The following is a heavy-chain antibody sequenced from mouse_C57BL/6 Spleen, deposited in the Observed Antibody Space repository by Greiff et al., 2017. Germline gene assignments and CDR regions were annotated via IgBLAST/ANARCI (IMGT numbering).Heavy chain of an antibody. D-gene: IGHD2-2*01. CDR3: ARGGYPYAMDY. CDR2: INPSTGGT. CDR1: GYSFTGYY. V-gene: IGHV1-43*01. Sequence: VQLQQSGPELVKPGASVMISCKASGYSFTGYYLHWVKQSSEKSLEWIGEINPSTGGTSYNQKFKGKATLTVDKSSSTAYMQLKSLTSEDSAVYYCARGGYPYAMDYWGQGTSVTVSS. J-gene: IGHJ4*01.